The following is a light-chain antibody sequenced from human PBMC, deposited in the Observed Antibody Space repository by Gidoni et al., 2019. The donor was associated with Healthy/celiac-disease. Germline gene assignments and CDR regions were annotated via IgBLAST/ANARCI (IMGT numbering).Light chain of an antibody. CDR1: QSVSSY. CDR2: DA. V-gene: IGKV3-11*01. CDR3: QQRNNWPLT. J-gene: IGKJ4*01. Sequence: EIVLTQSPATLSLSPGERATLSCRASQSVSSYVAWYQQKPGQAPRLLIYDASGSGTDFTLTISSLEPEDFAVYYCQQRNNWPLTFGGGTKVEIK.